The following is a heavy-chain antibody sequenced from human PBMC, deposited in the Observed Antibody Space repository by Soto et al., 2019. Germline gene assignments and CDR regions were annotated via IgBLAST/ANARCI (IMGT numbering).Heavy chain of an antibody. CDR1: GYTFTRYG. CDR3: AREGYCSSGSCALYSHDYFGMDV. J-gene: IGHJ6*02. D-gene: IGHD2-15*01. CDR2: ISTYIAHT. V-gene: IGHV1-18*01. Sequence: QVQLVQSGAEVKKPGASVKVSCKASGYTFTRYGVSWVRQAPGQGLEWMGWISTYIAHTNYAQKFQGRVTMTTDTSTSTAYMELRSLTSDDTAVYYCAREGYCSSGSCALYSHDYFGMDVWGRGTTVTVSS.